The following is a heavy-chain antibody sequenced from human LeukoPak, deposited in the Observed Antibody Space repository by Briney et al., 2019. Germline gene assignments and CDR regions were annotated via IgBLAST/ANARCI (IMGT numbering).Heavy chain of an antibody. CDR2: IYYSGST. CDR3: AREGVTRPFFDY. Sequence: SETLSLTCTVSGGSISSGDYYWSWIRQPPGKGLEWIGYIYYSGSTYHNPSLKSRVTISVDTSKNQFSLKLSSVTAADTAVYYCAREGVTRPFFDYWGQGTLVTVSS. CDR1: GGSISSGDYY. J-gene: IGHJ4*02. D-gene: IGHD1-14*01. V-gene: IGHV4-30-4*01.